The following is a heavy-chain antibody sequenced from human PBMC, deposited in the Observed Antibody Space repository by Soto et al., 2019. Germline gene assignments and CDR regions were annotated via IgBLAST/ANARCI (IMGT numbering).Heavy chain of an antibody. J-gene: IGHJ2*01. CDR3: ARCYCSVGSCYTCWHFDL. CDR2: IGPYEGVT. Sequence: QVQLEQSEAEVKKPGASVRVSCKASGYSFNDYGMSWVRQAPGQGLEWMGWIGPYEGVTNHAQTFQGRVTMTVDTSTTTADMELRSLRSDDTAIYYCARCYCSVGSCYTCWHFDLWGPGTLVTVTA. D-gene: IGHD2-15*01. CDR1: GYSFNDYG. V-gene: IGHV1-18*01.